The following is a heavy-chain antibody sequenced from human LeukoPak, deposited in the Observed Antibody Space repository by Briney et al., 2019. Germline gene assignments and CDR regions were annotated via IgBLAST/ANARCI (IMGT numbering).Heavy chain of an antibody. Sequence: SVKVSCTTSGVTFSNNSITWVRQAPGQGLEWLGGIIPILRSASYAQKFRGRLRMASDESTTTAYMELSSLSSDDTAMYFCARARTSIRYTDSFDIWSQGTLVTVSS. CDR1: GVTFSNNS. CDR3: ARARTSIRYTDSFDI. CDR2: IIPILRSA. J-gene: IGHJ3*02. D-gene: IGHD2-21*01. V-gene: IGHV1-69*16.